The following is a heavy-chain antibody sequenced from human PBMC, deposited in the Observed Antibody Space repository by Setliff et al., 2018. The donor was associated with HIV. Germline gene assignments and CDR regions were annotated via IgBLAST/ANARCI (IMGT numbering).Heavy chain of an antibody. CDR2: ISAYSGDT. D-gene: IGHD4-17*01. CDR3: ASPGGSYGDYGWYLRF. V-gene: IGHV1-18*01. CDR1: GYPFSGYG. Sequence: ASVKVSCKASGYPFSGYGISWVRQAPGQGLEWMGWISAYSGDTNYAQKFQGRLTMTTDTSTSTAYMELRSLRSDDTAMYYCASPGGSYGDYGWYLRFWGQGALVTVS. J-gene: IGHJ4*02.